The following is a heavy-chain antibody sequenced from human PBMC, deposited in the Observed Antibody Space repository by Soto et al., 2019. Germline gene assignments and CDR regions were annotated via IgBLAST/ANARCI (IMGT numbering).Heavy chain of an antibody. CDR3: ARDGLTVIGSGYDTYYYYGMDV. D-gene: IGHD5-12*01. Sequence: QVQLVQSGAEVKKPGASLKVSCNASGYTFTGYYMHWVRQAPGQGLEWMGWINPNSGGTNYAQKFQGRVTMTRDTSISTAYMELSRLRSDDTAVYDCARDGLTVIGSGYDTYYYYGMDVWGQGTTVTVSS. V-gene: IGHV1-2*02. CDR2: INPNSGGT. J-gene: IGHJ6*02. CDR1: GYTFTGYY.